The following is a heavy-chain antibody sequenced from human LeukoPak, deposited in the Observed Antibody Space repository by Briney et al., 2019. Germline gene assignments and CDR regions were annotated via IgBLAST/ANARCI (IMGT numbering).Heavy chain of an antibody. Sequence: ASVKVSCKASGYTFSNYGINWVRQAPGQGLEWMGWISAYNGNTNYAQKFQGRVTMTTDTSTSTAYMELRSLRSDDTAVYYCAISYIGVGAAFDIWGQGTKVTVSS. CDR3: AISYIGVGAAFDI. D-gene: IGHD2-15*01. CDR2: ISAYNGNT. V-gene: IGHV1-18*01. J-gene: IGHJ3*02. CDR1: GYTFSNYG.